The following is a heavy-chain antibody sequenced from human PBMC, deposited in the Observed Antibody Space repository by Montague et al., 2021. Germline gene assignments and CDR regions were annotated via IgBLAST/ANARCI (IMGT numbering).Heavy chain of an antibody. J-gene: IGHJ5*02. CDR2: IYYSGNS. Sequence: VKPTQTLTLTCNFSGFSLNTRAVGVGWIRQPPGKGLEWIGSIYYSGNSFYQPSLKSRITMAVDTTKNQFSLKLSSVTAADTAIYYCARVFSSWYVGWFDPWGQGTLVTVSS. V-gene: IGHV4-39*07. D-gene: IGHD6-13*01. CDR3: ARVFSSWYVGWFDP. CDR1: GFSLNTRAVG.